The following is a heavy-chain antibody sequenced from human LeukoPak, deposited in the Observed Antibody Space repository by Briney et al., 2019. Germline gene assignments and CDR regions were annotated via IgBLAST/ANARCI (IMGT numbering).Heavy chain of an antibody. CDR2: IYTSGST. J-gene: IGHJ3*02. CDR3: ARDRGPGIAASGDAFDI. CDR1: GGSISSYY. V-gene: IGHV4-4*07. Sequence: SETLSLTCTVSGGSISSYYWSWIRQPDGKGLEWIGRIYTSGSTNYNPSLKSRVAMSVDTSKNQFSLKLSSVTAADTAVYYCARDRGPGIAASGDAFDIWGQGTMVTVSS. D-gene: IGHD6-13*01.